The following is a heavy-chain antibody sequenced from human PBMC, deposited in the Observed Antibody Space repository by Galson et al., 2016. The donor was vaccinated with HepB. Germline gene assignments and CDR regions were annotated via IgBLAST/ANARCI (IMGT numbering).Heavy chain of an antibody. CDR2: IIPIFNTT. V-gene: IGHV1-69*13. CDR1: GGAFSSSA. Sequence: SVKVSCKASGGAFSSSAINWLRQAPGQGLEWMGGIIPIFNTTNYAQNFQGRVTITADESTTTAYLDLSSLRYEDTAVYYCARIPSHPMWDYYYYTAMDVWGQGTTVTVSS. J-gene: IGHJ6*02. CDR3: ARIPSHPMWDYYYYTAMDV. D-gene: IGHD1-26*01.